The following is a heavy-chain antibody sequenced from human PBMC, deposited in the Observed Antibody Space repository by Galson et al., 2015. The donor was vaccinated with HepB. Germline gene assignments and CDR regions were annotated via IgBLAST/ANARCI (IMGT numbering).Heavy chain of an antibody. J-gene: IGHJ4*02. CDR2: ISWNSGSI. D-gene: IGHD4-17*01. V-gene: IGHV3-9*01. CDR3: AKDIYGDLGGNYFDY. CDR1: GFTFDDYA. Sequence: SLRLSCAASGFTFDDYAMHWVRQAPGKGLEWVSGISWNSGSIGYADSVKGRFTISRDNAKNSLYLQMNSLRAEDTALYYCAKDIYGDLGGNYFDYWGQGTLVTVSS.